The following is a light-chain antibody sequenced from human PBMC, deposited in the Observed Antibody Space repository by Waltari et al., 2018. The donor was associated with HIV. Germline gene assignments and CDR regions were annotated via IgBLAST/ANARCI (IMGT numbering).Light chain of an antibody. V-gene: IGLV2-23*01. CDR3: CSYATNSTLV. CDR2: EGR. J-gene: IGLJ2*01. Sequence: QSALTQPASVSGSLGQSITISCAGTSSDVVSYNLVSWYQHQPGKAPKLMIYEGRKRPSGVSNRFSGSKSGNAASLTISGLQAEDEADYYCCSYATNSTLVFGGGTKLTVL. CDR1: SSDVVSYNL.